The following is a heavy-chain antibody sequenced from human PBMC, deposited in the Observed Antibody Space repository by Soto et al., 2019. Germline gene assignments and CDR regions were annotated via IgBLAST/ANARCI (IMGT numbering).Heavy chain of an antibody. Sequence: GASVKVSCKASGGTFSSYTISWVRQAPGQGLEWMGRIIPILGIANYAQKFQGRVTITADKSTSTAYMELSSLRSEDTAVYYCARVYCSSTSCYRGFDPWGQGTLVTVSS. V-gene: IGHV1-69*02. CDR3: ARVYCSSTSCYRGFDP. CDR2: IIPILGIA. J-gene: IGHJ5*02. CDR1: GGTFSSYT. D-gene: IGHD2-2*02.